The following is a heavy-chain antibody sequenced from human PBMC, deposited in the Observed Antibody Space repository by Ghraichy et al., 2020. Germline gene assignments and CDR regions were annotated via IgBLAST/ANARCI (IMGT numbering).Heavy chain of an antibody. CDR1: GYTFTRHY. CDR2: INPSGGST. D-gene: IGHD6-13*01. J-gene: IGHJ4*02. CDR3: ARGAGRGYSSSRLDY. Sequence: ASVKVSCKASGYTFTRHYMHWVRQAPGQRLEWMGIINPSGGSTTYAQKFQGRVTMTRDTSTSTVYMELSSLRFEDTAVYYCARGAGRGYSSSRLDYWGQGTLVTVSS. V-gene: IGHV1-46*01.